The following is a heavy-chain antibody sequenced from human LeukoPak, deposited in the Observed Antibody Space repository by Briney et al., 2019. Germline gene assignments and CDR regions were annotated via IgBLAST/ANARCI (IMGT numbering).Heavy chain of an antibody. CDR1: GGSISSSSYY. CDR3: ARIGPYSSRWYNWFDP. D-gene: IGHD6-13*01. J-gene: IGHJ5*02. CDR2: IYYSGST. Sequence: TETLSLTCTVSGGSISSSSYYGGWIRQPPGKGLEGIGRIYYSGSTYYNPSLKSRVTISVDTSKHQFPLKPSSVTAADTAVYYCARIGPYSSRWYNWFDPWGQGTLVTVSS. V-gene: IGHV4-39*06.